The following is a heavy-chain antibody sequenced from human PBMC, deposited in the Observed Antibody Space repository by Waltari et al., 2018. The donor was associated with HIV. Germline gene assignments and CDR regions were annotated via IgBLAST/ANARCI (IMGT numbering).Heavy chain of an antibody. CDR2: IKPDGSRK. Sequence: EVQLVESGGGLVQPGGSLRLSCAASGFNFSSYWMNWVRQAPGKGLEGVANIKPDGSRKYYVESVKCRFTFSRDNAKNALYLQMNCLWVEDTALCCCARALQPGPKHYGGMDVWGQGTTVTVSS. V-gene: IGHV3-7*04. J-gene: IGHJ6*02. CDR1: GFNFSSYW. CDR3: ARALQPGPKHYGGMDV.